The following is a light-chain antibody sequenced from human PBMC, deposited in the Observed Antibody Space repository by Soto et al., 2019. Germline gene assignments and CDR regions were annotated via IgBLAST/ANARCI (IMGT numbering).Light chain of an antibody. CDR3: FSYAGSSTYV. Sequence: QSVLTQPASVSGSPGQSITISCTGTSSDVGSYNLVSWYQQHPGKAPKLMIYEGSKRPSGVSNRFSGSKSGNTASLTISGLHSQDQPHYYCFSYAGSSTYVFGPGTKVTVL. V-gene: IGLV2-23*01. CDR2: EGS. CDR1: SSDVGSYNL. J-gene: IGLJ1*01.